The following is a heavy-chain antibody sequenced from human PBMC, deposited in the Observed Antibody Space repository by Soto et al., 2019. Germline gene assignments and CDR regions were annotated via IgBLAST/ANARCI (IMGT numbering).Heavy chain of an antibody. CDR3: AKDIQSSSIGCSKAYDQ. CDR1: GFTFNTYA. J-gene: IGHJ4*02. D-gene: IGHD2-2*01. Sequence: EVQLLESGGGLVKPGGSLRLSCAASGFTFNTYAMSWVRHAPGKGLEWVSVISAGGGGTTFYADSVKGRFTISRDTSKNTLFLQMDSLRDEDSAVYFSAKDIQSSSIGCSKAYDQWGQGTLVSVSS. CDR2: ISAGGGGTT. V-gene: IGHV3-23*01.